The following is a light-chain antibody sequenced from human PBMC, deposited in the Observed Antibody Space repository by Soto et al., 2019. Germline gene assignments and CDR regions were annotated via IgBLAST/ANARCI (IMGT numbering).Light chain of an antibody. V-gene: IGKV1-9*01. CDR2: ASS. Sequence: IQLTQSPSSLSASVGDRISITCRASQGISNYLAWYQQKPGKPPKLLIYASSTLQSGVPSRFSGSGSGTTFTLTIRGLQPEDFATYYCQHLNSYPPLFTFGPGTKVDLK. CDR3: QHLNSYPPLFT. CDR1: QGISNY. J-gene: IGKJ3*01.